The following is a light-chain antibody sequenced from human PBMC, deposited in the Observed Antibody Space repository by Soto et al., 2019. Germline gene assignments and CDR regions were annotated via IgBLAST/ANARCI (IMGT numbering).Light chain of an antibody. CDR2: DAS. CDR3: QQRSNWPPRVT. Sequence: EIVLTQSPATLSLSPGEGATLSCRASQSVSSYLAWYQQKPGQAPRLLIYDASNRATGIPARFSGSGSGTDFTLTISSLEPEDFAVYYCQQRSNWPPRVTFGQGTRLE. V-gene: IGKV3-11*01. J-gene: IGKJ5*01. CDR1: QSVSSY.